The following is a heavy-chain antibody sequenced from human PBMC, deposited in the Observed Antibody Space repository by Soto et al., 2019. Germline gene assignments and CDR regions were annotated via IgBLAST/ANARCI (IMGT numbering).Heavy chain of an antibody. D-gene: IGHD3-3*01. Sequence: QAQLVQSETEVKKPGASVKVSCKASGYTFRSYCITWVRQAPGQRLEWMGRISAYNGATNYAQRFQGRFTMTTDAPVTTAHTGPRSLRSGATADYYGPRDLIFGADLGPRYSDGMDVWGQATTVTV. V-gene: IGHV1-18*04. CDR1: GYTFRSYC. CDR3: PRDLIFGADLGPRYSDGMDV. J-gene: IGHJ6*02. CDR2: ISAYNGAT.